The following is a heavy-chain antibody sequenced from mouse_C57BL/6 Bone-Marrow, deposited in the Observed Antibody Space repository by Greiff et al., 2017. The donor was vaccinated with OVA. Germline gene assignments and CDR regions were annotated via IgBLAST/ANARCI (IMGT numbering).Heavy chain of an antibody. V-gene: IGHV1-54*01. CDR2: INPGSGGA. Sequence: VQLQQSGAALVRPGTSVKVSCKASGYAFTNYLIEWVKQRPGQGLEWIGVINPGSGGANSNEKFKGKATLTADKTSSTAYMQLSSLTSEDSAVYICARDGRYYAIDCWGQGTSVTVSS. D-gene: IGHD2-3*01. CDR1: GYAFTNYL. J-gene: IGHJ4*01. CDR3: ARDGRYYAIDC.